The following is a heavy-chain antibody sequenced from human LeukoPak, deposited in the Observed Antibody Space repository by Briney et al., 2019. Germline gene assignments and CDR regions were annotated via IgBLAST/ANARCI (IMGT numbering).Heavy chain of an antibody. Sequence: SETLSLTCAVYGGSFSGYYWSWIRQPPGKGLEWIGEINHSGSTNYNPSLKSRVTISVDTSKNQFSLKLSSVTAADTAVYYCARGWPAHRDFDYWGQGTLVTVSS. V-gene: IGHV4-34*01. CDR1: GGSFSGYY. CDR2: INHSGST. CDR3: ARGWPAHRDFDY. D-gene: IGHD5-12*01. J-gene: IGHJ4*02.